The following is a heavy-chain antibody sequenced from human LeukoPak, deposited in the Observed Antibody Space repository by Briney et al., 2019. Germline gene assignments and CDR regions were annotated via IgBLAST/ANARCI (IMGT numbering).Heavy chain of an antibody. CDR1: GGSISSGGYS. J-gene: IGHJ4*02. CDR2: IYHSGST. D-gene: IGHD6-19*01. Sequence: PSETLSLTCAVSGGSISSGGYSWSWLRQPPGQGLEWIGYIYHSGSTYYNPSLKSRVTISVDRSKNQFSLKLSSVTAADTAVYYCARRYSSGWYTLDYWGQGTLVTVSS. CDR3: ARRYSSGWYTLDY. V-gene: IGHV4-30-2*01.